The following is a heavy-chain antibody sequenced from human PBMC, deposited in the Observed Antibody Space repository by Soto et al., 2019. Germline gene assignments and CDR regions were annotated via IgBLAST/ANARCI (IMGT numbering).Heavy chain of an antibody. J-gene: IGHJ6*02. Sequence: QVQLVESGGGVVQPGRSLRLSCAASGFTFSSYAMHWVRQAPGKGLEWVAVISYDGSNKYYADSVKGRFTISRDNSKNTRYLQMNSRRAADTAVYYCARERGDYDFWRRKNRYTTGYYYYGMDVWGQGTTVTVSS. V-gene: IGHV3-30-3*01. D-gene: IGHD3-3*01. CDR1: GFTFSSYA. CDR3: ARERGDYDFWRRKNRYTTGYYYYGMDV. CDR2: ISYDGSNK.